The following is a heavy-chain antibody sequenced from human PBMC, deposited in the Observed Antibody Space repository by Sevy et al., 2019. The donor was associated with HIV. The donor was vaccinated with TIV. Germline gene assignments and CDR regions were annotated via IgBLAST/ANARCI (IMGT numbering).Heavy chain of an antibody. V-gene: IGHV3-23*01. J-gene: IGHJ4*02. D-gene: IGHD5-12*01. CDR1: GFTFSSYA. Sequence: GGSLRLSCAASGFTFSSYAMSWVRRAPGKGLEWVSAISGSGGSTYYADSVKGRFTISRDNSKNTLYLQMNSLRAEDTAVYYCAKDGGLRLRRAFDYWGQGTLVTVSS. CDR2: ISGSGGST. CDR3: AKDGGLRLRRAFDY.